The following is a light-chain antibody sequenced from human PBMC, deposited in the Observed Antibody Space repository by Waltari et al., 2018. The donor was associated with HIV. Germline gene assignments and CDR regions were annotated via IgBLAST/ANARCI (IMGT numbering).Light chain of an antibody. CDR2: KAS. Sequence: DIQMTQSPSTLSASVGDRVAINFRASQSISSWLSWYQQKPGKAPKLLIYKASSLESGVPSRFSGSGSGKEFTLTISSLQPDDFATYYCQQYNSYSRTFGQGTKVEIK. CDR3: QQYNSYSRT. J-gene: IGKJ1*01. CDR1: QSISSW. V-gene: IGKV1-5*03.